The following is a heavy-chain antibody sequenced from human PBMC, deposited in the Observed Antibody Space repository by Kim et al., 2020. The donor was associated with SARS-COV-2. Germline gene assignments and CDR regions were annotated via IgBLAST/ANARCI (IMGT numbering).Heavy chain of an antibody. CDR2: IKQDGSEK. CDR1: GFTFSSYW. Sequence: GGSLRLSCAASGFTFSSYWMSWVRHAPGKGLEWVANIKQDGSEKYYVDSVKGRFTISRDNAKNSLYLQMNSLRAEDTAVYYCARDGMYYDILTGYYAPYYYYGMDVWGQGTTVTVSS. CDR3: ARDGMYYDILTGYYAPYYYYGMDV. V-gene: IGHV3-7*01. D-gene: IGHD3-9*01. J-gene: IGHJ6*02.